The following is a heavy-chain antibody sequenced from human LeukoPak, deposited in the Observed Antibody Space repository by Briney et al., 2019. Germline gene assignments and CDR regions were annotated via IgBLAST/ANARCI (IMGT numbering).Heavy chain of an antibody. CDR2: IYYSGST. CDR1: GGSISSYY. Sequence: PSETLSLTCTVSGGSISSYYWSWIRQPPGKGLEWIGYIYYSGSTYYNPSLKSRVTISVDTSKNQFSLKLSSVTAADTAVYYCARGPRNDYWGQGTLVTVSS. CDR3: ARGPRNDY. J-gene: IGHJ4*02. D-gene: IGHD1-14*01. V-gene: IGHV4-59*12.